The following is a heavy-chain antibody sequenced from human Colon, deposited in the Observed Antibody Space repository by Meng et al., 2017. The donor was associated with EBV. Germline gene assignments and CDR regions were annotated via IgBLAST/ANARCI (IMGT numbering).Heavy chain of an antibody. V-gene: IGHV4-61*01. Sequence: QGPLGERGPGLVNPSETLSLPCSVSGGSVSRETYYWNWIRQPPGKALEWIGYVSYSGGTNYNPSLKNRVTISVDTSKNQVSLRLSSVTAADTAVFYCARAVGPDCSSTSCPFDYWGQGTLVTVSS. D-gene: IGHD2-2*01. CDR2: VSYSGGT. J-gene: IGHJ4*02. CDR1: GGSVSRETYY. CDR3: ARAVGPDCSSTSCPFDY.